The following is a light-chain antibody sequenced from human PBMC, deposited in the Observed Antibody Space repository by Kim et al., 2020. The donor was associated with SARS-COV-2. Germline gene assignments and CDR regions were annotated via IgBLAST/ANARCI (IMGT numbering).Light chain of an antibody. CDR2: DVS. Sequence: DIQMTQSPSSLSASVGDRVTITCRASQGIGKSLAWFQQKPGKAPKSLIYDVSNLESGVPSRFSGSGSGTDFTLTISSLQPEDFASYYCQQYKTYPLTFGGATKVDIK. CDR1: QGIGKS. CDR3: QQYKTYPLT. J-gene: IGKJ4*01. V-gene: IGKV1-16*01.